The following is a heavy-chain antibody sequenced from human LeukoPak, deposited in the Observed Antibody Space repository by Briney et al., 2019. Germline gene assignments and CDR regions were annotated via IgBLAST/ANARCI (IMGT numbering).Heavy chain of an antibody. J-gene: IGHJ4*02. D-gene: IGHD3-10*01. CDR3: AANSADYNTLGSSYKV. V-gene: IGHV4-39*01. Sequence: PSETLSLTCTVSGGSISSSSYYWGWIRQPPGKGLEWIGSIYYSGTTYYNPSLKSRVTISVDTSKNQFSLKLNSVTAADTAVFYCAANSADYNTLGSSYKVWGQGTLVTVSS. CDR2: IYYSGTT. CDR1: GGSISSSSYY.